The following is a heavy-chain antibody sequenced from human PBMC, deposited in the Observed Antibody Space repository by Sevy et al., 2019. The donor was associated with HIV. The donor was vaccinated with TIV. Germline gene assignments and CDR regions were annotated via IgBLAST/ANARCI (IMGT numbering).Heavy chain of an antibody. J-gene: IGHJ3*02. CDR2: ISSSSSYI. D-gene: IGHD4-17*01. Sequence: GGSLRLSCAASGFTFSSYGMHWVRQAPGKGLEWVSSISSSSSYIYYGDSVKGRFTISRDNAKSSLFLQMNSLRAEDTAIYFCARVKDYGDYGAFDIWGQGTMVTVSS. CDR1: GFTFSSYG. V-gene: IGHV3-21*01. CDR3: ARVKDYGDYGAFDI.